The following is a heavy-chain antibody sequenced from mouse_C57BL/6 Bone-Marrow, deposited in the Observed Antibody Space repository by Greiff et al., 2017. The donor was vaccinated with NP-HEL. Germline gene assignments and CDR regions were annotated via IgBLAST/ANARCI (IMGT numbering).Heavy chain of an antibody. CDR1: GYTFTSYW. CDR2: IDPSDSYT. V-gene: IGHV1-69*01. D-gene: IGHD1-1*01. Sequence: VQLQQPGAELVMPGASVKLSCKASGYTFTSYWMHWVKQRPGQGLEWIGEIDPSDSYTNYNQKFKGKSTLTVDKSSSTAYMQLSSLTSEDSAVYYCARGATVAPFAYWGQGTLVTVSA. J-gene: IGHJ3*01. CDR3: ARGATVAPFAY.